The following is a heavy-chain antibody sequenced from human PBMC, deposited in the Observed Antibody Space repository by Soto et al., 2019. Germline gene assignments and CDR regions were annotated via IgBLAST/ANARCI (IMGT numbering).Heavy chain of an antibody. V-gene: IGHV1-18*01. D-gene: IGHD3-10*01. CDR2: ISAYNGNT. J-gene: IGHJ5*02. Sequence: QVQLVQSGAEVKKPGASVKVSCKASGYTFTSYGISWVRQAPGQGLEWMGWISAYNGNTNYAQKLQGRVTMTTDTSTSTAYMELRSLRSDDTAVYYCARVAEVRGVKTPRGWFDPWGQGTLVTVSS. CDR1: GYTFTSYG. CDR3: ARVAEVRGVKTPRGWFDP.